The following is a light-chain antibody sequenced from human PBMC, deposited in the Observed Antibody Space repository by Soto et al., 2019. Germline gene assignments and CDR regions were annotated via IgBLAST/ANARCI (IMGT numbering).Light chain of an antibody. CDR2: CSS. Sequence: EIVLTQSPGTLSLSPGERATLSCRASQSVSSSYLAWYQQKPGQAPRLLIYCSSSRATGIPDRFSGSGSGTEFTLTISRLEPEDFAVYYCQQYNDWPRTFGQGTKVEIK. CDR3: QQYNDWPRT. CDR1: QSVSSSY. V-gene: IGKV3-20*01. J-gene: IGKJ1*01.